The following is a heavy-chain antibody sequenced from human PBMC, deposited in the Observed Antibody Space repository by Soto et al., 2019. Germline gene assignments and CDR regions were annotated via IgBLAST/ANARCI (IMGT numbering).Heavy chain of an antibody. CDR1: GFTFSSYG. V-gene: IGHV3-33*01. CDR3: ARDWRYGDLPLFDY. CDR2: IWYDGSNK. Sequence: QVQLVESGGGVVQPGRSLRLSCAASGFTFSSYGMHWVRQAPGKGLEWVAVIWYDGSNKYYADSVKGRFTISRDNPKNTLYLQMNSLRAEDTAVYYCARDWRYGDLPLFDYWGQGTLVTVSS. J-gene: IGHJ4*02. D-gene: IGHD4-17*01.